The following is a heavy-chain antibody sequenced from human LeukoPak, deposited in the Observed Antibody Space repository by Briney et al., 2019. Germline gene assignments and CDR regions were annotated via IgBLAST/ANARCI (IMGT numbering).Heavy chain of an antibody. Sequence: GGSLRLSCAASGFSFSSYSMKWVRQAPGKGLEWVSYISSSSTIKYYADSVKGRFTVSRDNAKNSLYLQMNSLRAEDTAVYYCAGTDSGSYSRWFYYWGQGTLVTVSS. D-gene: IGHD1-26*01. CDR2: ISSSSTIK. J-gene: IGHJ4*02. V-gene: IGHV3-48*01. CDR1: GFSFSSYS. CDR3: AGTDSGSYSRWFYY.